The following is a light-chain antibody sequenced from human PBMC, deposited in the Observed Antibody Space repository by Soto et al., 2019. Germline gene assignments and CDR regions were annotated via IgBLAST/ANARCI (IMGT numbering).Light chain of an antibody. CDR2: DAS. CDR1: QSVSSSY. J-gene: IGKJ3*01. CDR3: QQYGSSPFT. Sequence: EIGLTQSPGTLSLSPGERATLSCRASQSVSSSYLAWYQQKPGQARRLLIYDASSRATGIPDRFSGSGSGTDFTLTISRLEPEDFAVYYCQQYGSSPFTFCPGTKVDIK. V-gene: IGKV3-20*01.